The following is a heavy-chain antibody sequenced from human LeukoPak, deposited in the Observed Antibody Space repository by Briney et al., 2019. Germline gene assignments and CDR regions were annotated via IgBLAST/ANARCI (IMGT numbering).Heavy chain of an antibody. D-gene: IGHD3-22*01. V-gene: IGHV3-30-3*01. CDR3: ATGGGFYYGH. J-gene: IGHJ4*02. CDR1: GFTFSTYA. Sequence: GRSLRLSCAASGFTFSTYAMHWVRQAPGKGLDWVADISYDGSSRSYADSVRGRFIISRDISKSTLYVQMNSLRAEDTAVYYCATGGGFYYGHWGQGTLVTVSS. CDR2: ISYDGSSR.